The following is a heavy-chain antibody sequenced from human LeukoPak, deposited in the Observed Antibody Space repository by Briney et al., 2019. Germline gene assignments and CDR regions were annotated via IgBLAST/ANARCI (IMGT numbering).Heavy chain of an antibody. J-gene: IGHJ5*02. CDR2: MNPNSGNT. V-gene: IGHV1-8*03. D-gene: IGHD6-19*01. CDR3: ARSSSGWYNWFDP. Sequence: AASVTVSCKASGYTFTGYYMHWVRQAPGQGLEWMGWMNPNSGNTGYAQKFQGRVTITRNTSISTAYMELSSLKSEDTAVYYCARSSSGWYNWFDPWGQGTLVTVSS. CDR1: GYTFTGYY.